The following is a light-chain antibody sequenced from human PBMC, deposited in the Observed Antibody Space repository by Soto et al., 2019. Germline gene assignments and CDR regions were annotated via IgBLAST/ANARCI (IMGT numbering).Light chain of an antibody. J-gene: IGKJ3*01. CDR3: QQRSNWPRFT. CDR1: QSVTSY. Sequence: EIVLTQSPATLSLSPGERAPLSCRASQSVTSYLAWYQQKPGQAPRLLIYDVSNRATGIRAGFSGSGCGTGITLTISSREPEDFAVYYCQQRSNWPRFTFGPGTKVDIK. V-gene: IGKV3-11*01. CDR2: DVS.